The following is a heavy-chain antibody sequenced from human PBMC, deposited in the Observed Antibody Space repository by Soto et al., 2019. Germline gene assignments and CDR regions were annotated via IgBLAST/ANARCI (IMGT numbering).Heavy chain of an antibody. CDR3: ARVRITGTTTTYYYSGMDV. J-gene: IGHJ6*02. CDR1: GFTFSSYG. Sequence: QVQLVESGGGVVQPGRSLRLSCAASGFTFSSYGMHWVRQAPGKGLEWVAVIWYDGSNKYYADSVKGRFTISRDNSKNTLYLKINSLRAEDRAVYYWARVRITGTTTTYYYSGMDVWAQGPTATVS. D-gene: IGHD1-20*01. CDR2: IWYDGSNK. V-gene: IGHV3-33*01.